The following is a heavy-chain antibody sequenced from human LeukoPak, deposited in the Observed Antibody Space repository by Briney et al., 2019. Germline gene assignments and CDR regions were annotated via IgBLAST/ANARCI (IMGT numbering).Heavy chain of an antibody. D-gene: IGHD6-13*01. CDR2: INHSGST. V-gene: IGHV4-34*01. J-gene: IGHJ5*02. CDR1: GGSFSGYY. CDR3: ARGPYIAAAGTSWFDP. Sequence: SETLSLTCAVYGGSFSGYYWSWVRQPPGKGREWIGEINHSGSTNYNPSLKSRVTITVGTSKNQFSLKLSSVTAADTAVYYCARGPYIAAAGTSWFDPWGQGTLVTVSS.